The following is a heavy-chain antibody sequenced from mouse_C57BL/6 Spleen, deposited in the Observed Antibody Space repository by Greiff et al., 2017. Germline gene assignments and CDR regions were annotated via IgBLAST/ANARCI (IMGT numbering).Heavy chain of an antibody. CDR1: GFTFSSYA. J-gene: IGHJ3*01. CDR3: ARDGDSSGPFAY. CDR2: ISDGGSYT. V-gene: IGHV5-4*01. D-gene: IGHD3-2*02. Sequence: EVKVEESGGGLVKPGGSLKLSCAASGFTFSSYAMSWVRQTPEKRLEWVATISDGGSYTYYPDNVMGRFTISRDNAKNNLYLQMSHLKSEDTAMYYCARDGDSSGPFAYCGQVTLVTVSA.